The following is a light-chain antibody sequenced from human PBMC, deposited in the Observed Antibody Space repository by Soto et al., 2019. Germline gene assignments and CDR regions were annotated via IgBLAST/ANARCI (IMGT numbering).Light chain of an antibody. Sequence: ESVLTQSPGTLSLSPKERATLSCRASQSFSSSYLAWYQQKPGQAPRLLIYGASSRATGIPDRFSGSGSGTDFTLTISRLEPEDFAVYFCQHYGSSRAFGQGTKVDIK. J-gene: IGKJ1*01. V-gene: IGKV3-20*01. CDR1: QSFSSSY. CDR2: GAS. CDR3: QHYGSSRA.